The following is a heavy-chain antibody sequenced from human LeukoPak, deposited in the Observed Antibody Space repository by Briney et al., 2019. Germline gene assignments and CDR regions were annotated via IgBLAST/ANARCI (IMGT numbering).Heavy chain of an antibody. J-gene: IGHJ4*02. CDR3: TNRGVDHYGSPNYSYCFDY. V-gene: IGHV3-49*04. CDR2: IRSKANGETR. D-gene: IGHD3-10*01. CDR1: GFNFGDYA. Sequence: QPGRSLRLSCKASGFNFGDYAMSWVRQAPGKGLEWVGFIRSKANGETREYAASVKGRFTISRDDSKSIVYLQMNSLRFDDTAMYYCTNRGVDHYGSPNYSYCFDYWGPGTLVTVSS.